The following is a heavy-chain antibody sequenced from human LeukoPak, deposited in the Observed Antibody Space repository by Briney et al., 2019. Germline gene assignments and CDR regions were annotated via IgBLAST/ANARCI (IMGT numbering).Heavy chain of an antibody. J-gene: IGHJ2*01. CDR3: ARVYYSNPNALYWYFDL. Sequence: ASVKVSCKASGYTFTGYYMHWVRQAPGQGLEWMGWINPNSGGTNYAQKFQGRVTMTRDTSISTAYMELSRLRSDDTAVYYCARVYYSNPNALYWYFDLWGRGTLVTVSS. V-gene: IGHV1-2*02. CDR1: GYTFTGYY. D-gene: IGHD4-11*01. CDR2: INPNSGGT.